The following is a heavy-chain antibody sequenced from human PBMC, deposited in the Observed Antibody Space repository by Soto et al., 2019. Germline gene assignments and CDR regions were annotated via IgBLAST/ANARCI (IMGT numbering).Heavy chain of an antibody. CDR2: ISGSGGNT. D-gene: IGHD1-7*01. V-gene: IGHV3-23*01. J-gene: IGHJ4*02. CDR1: GFTFSSFA. CDR3: AKGGRTITGTQDYFDS. Sequence: GGSLRLSCAASGFTFSSFALSWVRQAPGKGLEWVSGISGSGGNTYYADSVKGRFTFSRDNSKKTLYLQMNSLRAEDTAVYYCAKGGRTITGTQDYFDSWGQGTLVTVSS.